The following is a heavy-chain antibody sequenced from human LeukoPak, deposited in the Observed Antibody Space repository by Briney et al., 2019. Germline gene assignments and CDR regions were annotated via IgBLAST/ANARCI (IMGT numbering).Heavy chain of an antibody. CDR3: AKRGTASESYYLDS. J-gene: IGHJ4*02. Sequence: GGSLRLSCAASGFTFSSYAMSWVRQAPGKGLEWVSGMSTSGDFTYYADSVKGRFTISRDNSKKTLDLQLDRLRVEDAAVYYCAKRGTASESYYLDSWGQGVLVTVAP. V-gene: IGHV3-23*01. D-gene: IGHD3-10*01. CDR2: MSTSGDFT. CDR1: GFTFSSYA.